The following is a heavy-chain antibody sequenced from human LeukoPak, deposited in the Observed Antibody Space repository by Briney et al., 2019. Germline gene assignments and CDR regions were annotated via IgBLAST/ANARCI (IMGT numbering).Heavy chain of an antibody. D-gene: IGHD3-10*01. CDR3: TRGRGI. CDR1: GGSISSGSYY. J-gene: IGHJ4*02. CDR2: IYTSGST. Sequence: SETLSLTCTVSGGSISSGSYYWHWIRQPAGKGLEWIGHIYTSGSTNYNPSLKSRVTMSVDTSKNQFSLKLSSVTATDTAVYYCTRGRGIWGQGTLVTVSS. V-gene: IGHV4-61*09.